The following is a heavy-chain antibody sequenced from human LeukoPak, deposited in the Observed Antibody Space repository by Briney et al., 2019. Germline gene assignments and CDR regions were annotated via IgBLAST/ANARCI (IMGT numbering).Heavy chain of an antibody. V-gene: IGHV3-74*01. CDR3: ARGGTTFEH. D-gene: IGHD1-1*01. CDR1: GFTFSSYW. Sequence: GGSLRLSCAASGFTFSSYWMHWIRHAPGKGLVWVSRIKRDGSSPAYADSVKGRFTISRDNAKNSLYLQMNSLRAEDTAVYYCARGGTTFEHWGQGTLVTVSS. CDR2: IKRDGSSP. J-gene: IGHJ4*02.